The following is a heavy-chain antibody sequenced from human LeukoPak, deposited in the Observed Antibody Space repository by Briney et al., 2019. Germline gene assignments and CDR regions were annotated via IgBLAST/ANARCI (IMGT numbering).Heavy chain of an antibody. D-gene: IGHD6-13*01. CDR1: GFTFSNYG. CDR2: IWYDGSNK. Sequence: GGSLRLSCAASGFTFSNYGMHWVRQAPGKGLEWVAVIWYDGSNKYYADSVKGRFTLSRDDSKNTLFLQMNSLRPEDTAVYFCARDLTQLALFDYWGQGTLVTVSS. J-gene: IGHJ4*02. V-gene: IGHV3-33*01. CDR3: ARDLTQLALFDY.